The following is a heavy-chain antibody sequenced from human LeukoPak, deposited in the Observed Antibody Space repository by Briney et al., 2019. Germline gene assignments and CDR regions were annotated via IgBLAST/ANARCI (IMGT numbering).Heavy chain of an antibody. CDR1: GDSISSANYY. CDR2: IYFSGST. Sequence: SETLSLTCTVSGDSISSANYYWGWVRQPPGKGLEWIGSIYFSGSTYYNPSLKSRVTISVETSKVQFSLKLSSVTAADTAVYYCARDRPYYYDSSGPPADYWGQGTLVTVSS. V-gene: IGHV4-39*07. D-gene: IGHD3-22*01. CDR3: ARDRPYYYDSSGPPADY. J-gene: IGHJ4*02.